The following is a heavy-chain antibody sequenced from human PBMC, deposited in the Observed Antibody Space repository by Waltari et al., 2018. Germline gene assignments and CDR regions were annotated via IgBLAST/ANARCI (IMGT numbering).Heavy chain of an antibody. Sequence: QVQLVQSGAEVKKPGASVKVSCKASGYTFTGYYMHWVRQAPGQGLEWMGRINPNSGGTNYAQKFQGRVTMTRDTSISTAYMELSRLRSDDTAVYYCARSVTTVVIAINDAFDIWGQGTMVTVSS. CDR2: INPNSGGT. J-gene: IGHJ3*02. V-gene: IGHV1-2*06. CDR3: ARSVTTVVIAINDAFDI. CDR1: GYTFTGYY. D-gene: IGHD2-21*01.